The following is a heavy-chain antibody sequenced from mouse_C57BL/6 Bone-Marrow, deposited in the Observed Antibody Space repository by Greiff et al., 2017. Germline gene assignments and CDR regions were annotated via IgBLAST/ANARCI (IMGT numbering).Heavy chain of an antibody. CDR1: GFTFTSYW. CDR3: ARDDWAWFAY. CDR2: IDPSDSYT. J-gene: IGHJ3*01. Sequence: QVQLQQPGAELVMPGASVKLSCTASGFTFTSYWMHWVKQRPGQGLEWIGEIDPSDSYTNSNQKFKGKSTLTVDKSTSTAYMQLSRLTAEDTAVYYCARDDWAWFAYWGQGTLVTVSA. V-gene: IGHV1-69*01. D-gene: IGHD2-4*01.